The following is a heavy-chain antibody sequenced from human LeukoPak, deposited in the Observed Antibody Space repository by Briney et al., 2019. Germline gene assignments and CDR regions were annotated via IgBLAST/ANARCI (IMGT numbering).Heavy chain of an antibody. J-gene: IGHJ6*02. CDR1: GFTFSSYA. V-gene: IGHV3-23*01. Sequence: GGSLRLSCAASGFTFSSYAMSWVRQAPGKGLEWVSAISGSGGSTYYADSVKGRFTISRDNSKNTLYLQMNSLRAEDTAVYYCANLDGSDLYGMDVWGQGTTVTVSS. D-gene: IGHD6-19*01. CDR2: ISGSGGST. CDR3: ANLDGSDLYGMDV.